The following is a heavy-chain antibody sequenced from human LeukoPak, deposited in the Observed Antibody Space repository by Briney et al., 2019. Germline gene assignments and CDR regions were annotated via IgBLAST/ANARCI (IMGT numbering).Heavy chain of an antibody. Sequence: GASVKVSCKASGYTFTDYYMHWVRQAPGQGLEWMGWINLNSRGTNYAQKFQGRVTMTRDTSISTAYMELNRLRSDDTAVYYCAIVANRPCSGGSCYSRGDAFDIWGQGTMVTVSS. J-gene: IGHJ3*02. CDR1: GYTFTDYY. D-gene: IGHD2-15*01. CDR2: INLNSRGT. V-gene: IGHV1-2*02. CDR3: AIVANRPCSGGSCYSRGDAFDI.